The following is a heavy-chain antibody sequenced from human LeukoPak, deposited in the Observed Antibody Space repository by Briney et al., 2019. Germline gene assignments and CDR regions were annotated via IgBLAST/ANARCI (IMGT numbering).Heavy chain of an antibody. J-gene: IGHJ4*02. CDR3: VRDGVGTYDY. V-gene: IGHV1-2*02. CDR1: GYTFTTYY. Sequence: ASVKVSCKTSGYTFTTYYFHWLRQAPGXXXXWMGWINXXSGXTXXXXXFXXXVTXXRDTSISTAYMELTTLTSDDTAVYYCVRDGVGTYDYWGQGTLVTVSS. D-gene: IGHD3-3*01. CDR2: INXXSGXT.